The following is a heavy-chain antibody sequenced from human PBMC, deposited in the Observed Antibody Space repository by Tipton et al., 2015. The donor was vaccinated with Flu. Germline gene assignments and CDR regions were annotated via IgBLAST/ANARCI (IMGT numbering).Heavy chain of an antibody. V-gene: IGHV4-38-2*01. CDR2: VSRTGST. J-gene: IGHJ6*02. CDR3: ARASTGIVVAGVYHYYAMDV. Sequence: LRLSCAVSGDSISSDYYWGWIRQFPGKGLEWIGTVSRTGSTIYNPSLKSRVTISVDTSKNQFSLKLSSVTAADTAVYYCARASTGIVVAGVYHYYAMDVWGQGATVTVSS. CDR1: GDSISSDYY. D-gene: IGHD6-19*01.